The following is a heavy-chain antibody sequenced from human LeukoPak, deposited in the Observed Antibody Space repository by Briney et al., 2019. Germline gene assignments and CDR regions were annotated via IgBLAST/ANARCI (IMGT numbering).Heavy chain of an antibody. D-gene: IGHD5-12*01. Sequence: PGGSLRLSCAASGFTFSSYGMHWVRQAPGKGLEWVAVISYDGSNKYYADSVKGRFTISRDNSKNTLYLQMNSLRAEDTAVYYCAKTSGYDSGGVIAVGSFDYWGQGTLVTVSS. V-gene: IGHV3-30*18. CDR1: GFTFSSYG. J-gene: IGHJ4*02. CDR2: ISYDGSNK. CDR3: AKTSGYDSGGVIAVGSFDY.